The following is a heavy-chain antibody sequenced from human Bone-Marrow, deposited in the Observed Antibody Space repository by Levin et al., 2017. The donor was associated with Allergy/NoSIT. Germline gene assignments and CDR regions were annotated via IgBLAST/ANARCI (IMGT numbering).Heavy chain of an antibody. Sequence: PGGSLRLSCAASGFTVSSNYMSWVRQAPGKGLEWVSVIYSGGSTYYADSVKGRFTISRDNSKNTLYLQMNSLRAEDTAVYYCARQHPSKNVNIVATVYFDYWGQGTLVTVSS. D-gene: IGHD5-12*01. V-gene: IGHV3-53*01. CDR3: ARQHPSKNVNIVATVYFDY. CDR1: GFTVSSNY. J-gene: IGHJ4*02. CDR2: IYSGGST.